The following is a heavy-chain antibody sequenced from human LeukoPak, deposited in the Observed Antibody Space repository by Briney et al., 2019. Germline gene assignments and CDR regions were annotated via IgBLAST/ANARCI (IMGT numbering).Heavy chain of an antibody. CDR3: ARVGYDFWSGYYLFDY. CDR1: GGSISSGGYS. V-gene: IGHV4-30-2*01. Sequence: SETPSLTCAVSGGSISSGGYSWSWIRQPPGKGLEWIGYIYHSGSTYYNPSLKSRVTISVDTSKNQFSLKLSSVTAADTAVYYCARVGYDFWSGYYLFDYWGQGTLVTVSS. CDR2: IYHSGST. J-gene: IGHJ4*02. D-gene: IGHD3-3*01.